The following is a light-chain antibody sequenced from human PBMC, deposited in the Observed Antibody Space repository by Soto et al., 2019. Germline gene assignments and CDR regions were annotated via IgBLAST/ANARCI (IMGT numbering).Light chain of an antibody. Sequence: DIQMTQSPSTLSGSVGDRVTITCRASQTISSWLAWYQQKPGKAPKLLIYKASTLKSGVPSRFSGSGSGTEFTLTISSLQPDDFATYYCQHYGSSSPTVGQGTKVDIK. J-gene: IGKJ2*01. CDR1: QTISSW. CDR3: QHYGSSSPT. CDR2: KAS. V-gene: IGKV1-5*03.